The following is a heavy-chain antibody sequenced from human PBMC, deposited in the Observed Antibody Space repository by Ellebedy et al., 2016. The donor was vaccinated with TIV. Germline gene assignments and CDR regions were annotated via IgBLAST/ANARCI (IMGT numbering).Heavy chain of an antibody. V-gene: IGHV3-11*06. CDR1: GFTFSDYY. J-gene: IGHJ4*02. Sequence: GESLKISCAASGFTFSDYYMSWIRQAPGKGLEWVSYISSSSSSTNYADSVKGRFNISRDNSKNSLYLRMNSLRAEDTAVYFCSRGWSTPDSWGQGTLVIVSS. D-gene: IGHD2-15*01. CDR2: ISSSSSST. CDR3: SRGWSTPDS.